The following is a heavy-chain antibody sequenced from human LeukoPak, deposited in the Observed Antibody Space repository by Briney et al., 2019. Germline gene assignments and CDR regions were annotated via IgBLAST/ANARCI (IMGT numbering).Heavy chain of an antibody. CDR2: IDPSDSYT. Sequence: GESLRISCKGSGYSFTSYWISWVRQMPGKGLEWMGRIDPSDSYTNYSPSFQGHVTISADKSISTAYLQWSSLKASDTAMYYCARPQTDILTGYYNGAFVIWGQGTMVTVSS. CDR3: ARPQTDILTGYYNGAFVI. D-gene: IGHD3-9*01. CDR1: GYSFTSYW. V-gene: IGHV5-10-1*01. J-gene: IGHJ3*02.